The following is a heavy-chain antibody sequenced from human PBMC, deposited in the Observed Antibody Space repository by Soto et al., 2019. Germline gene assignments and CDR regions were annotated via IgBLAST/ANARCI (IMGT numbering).Heavy chain of an antibody. CDR3: ARRGRSAKYYFDY. V-gene: IGHV3-33*01. CDR2: IWYDGSNK. Sequence: GGSLRLSCAASGFTFSSYGMHWVRQAPGKGPEWVAVIWYDGSNKYYADSVKGRFTISRDNSKNTLHLQMNSLRAEDTAVYYCARRGRSAKYYFDYWGQGTLVTVSS. D-gene: IGHD2-15*01. CDR1: GFTFSSYG. J-gene: IGHJ4*02.